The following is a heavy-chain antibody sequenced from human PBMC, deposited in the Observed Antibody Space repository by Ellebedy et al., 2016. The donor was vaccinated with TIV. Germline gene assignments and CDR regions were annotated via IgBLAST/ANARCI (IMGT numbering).Heavy chain of an antibody. D-gene: IGHD1-1*01. CDR1: GGSISSYY. CDR3: ARDQGLAGTVLGYYYYGMDV. CDR2: IYYSGST. Sequence: SETLSLXXTVSGGSISSYYWSWIRQPPGKGLEWIGYIYYSGSTNYNPSLKSRVTISVDTSKNQFSLKLSSVTAADTAVYYCARDQGLAGTVLGYYYYGMDVWGQGTTVTVSS. V-gene: IGHV4-59*01. J-gene: IGHJ6*02.